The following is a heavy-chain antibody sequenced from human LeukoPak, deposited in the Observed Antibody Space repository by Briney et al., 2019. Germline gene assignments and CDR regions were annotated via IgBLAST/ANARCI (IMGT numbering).Heavy chain of an antibody. CDR3: ARDPGSGWFDY. D-gene: IGHD6-19*01. Sequence: SQTLSLTCTVSGGSISSGGYYWSWIRQPPGKGLEWIGYIYYSGSTNYNPSLKSRVTISVDTSKNQFSLKLSSVTAADTAVYYCARDPGSGWFDYWGQGTLVTVSS. J-gene: IGHJ4*02. CDR2: IYYSGST. CDR1: GGSISSGGYY. V-gene: IGHV4-61*08.